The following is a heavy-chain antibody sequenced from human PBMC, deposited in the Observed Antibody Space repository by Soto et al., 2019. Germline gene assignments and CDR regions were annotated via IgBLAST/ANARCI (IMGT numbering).Heavy chain of an antibody. Sequence: SEALSLTDALPGGYISRYYWRSIQQPPGKGLEWIGYIYYSGSTNYNPSLKSRVTISVDTSKNQFSLKLSSVTAADTAVYYCARVIGSGWFRFDYWGQGTLVTVSS. CDR2: IYYSGST. J-gene: IGHJ4*02. V-gene: IGHV4-59*01. CDR1: GGYISRYY. D-gene: IGHD6-19*01. CDR3: ARVIGSGWFRFDY.